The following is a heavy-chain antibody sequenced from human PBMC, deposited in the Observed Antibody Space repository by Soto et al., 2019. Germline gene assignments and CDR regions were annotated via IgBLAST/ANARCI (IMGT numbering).Heavy chain of an antibody. Sequence: SLRLSCAASGFTFDDYAMHWVRQAPGKGLEWVSGISWNSGSIGYADSVKGRFTISRDNAKNSLYLQMNSLRAEDTALYYCAKGSLVLRYFDWLLHWGQGTLVTVSS. CDR3: AKGSLVLRYFDWLLH. D-gene: IGHD3-9*01. CDR1: GFTFDDYA. V-gene: IGHV3-9*01. CDR2: ISWNSGSI. J-gene: IGHJ4*02.